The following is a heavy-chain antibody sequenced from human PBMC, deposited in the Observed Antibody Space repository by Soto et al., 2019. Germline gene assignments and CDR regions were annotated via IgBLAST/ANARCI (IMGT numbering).Heavy chain of an antibody. CDR2: IKQNGAET. V-gene: IGHV3-7*01. Sequence: EVQLVESGGALVQPGGTLRLSCAASGFTFGRHWMSWVRQAPGKGLEWVANIKQNGAETYYAHPVQGRFTISRDNIKSILYLQMGGLRGDDTAVYSCARVPYDSTGYFNDYWGQGTLVSVSS. D-gene: IGHD3-22*01. CDR1: GFTFGRHW. CDR3: ARVPYDSTGYFNDY. J-gene: IGHJ4*02.